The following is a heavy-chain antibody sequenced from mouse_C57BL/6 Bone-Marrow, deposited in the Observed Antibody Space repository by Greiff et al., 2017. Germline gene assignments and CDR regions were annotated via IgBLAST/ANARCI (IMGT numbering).Heavy chain of an antibody. V-gene: IGHV1-81*01. D-gene: IGHD2-4*01. Sequence: VQLQQSGAELARPGASVKLSCKASGYTFTSYGIRWVKQRTGQGLEWIGGIYPRGGDTYYNQKFKGKATLTADKSSSTAYMELRSLTSADSAVSSGARWGLLITTDYWGQGTSVTGSS. J-gene: IGHJ4*01. CDR3: ARWGLLITTDY. CDR2: IYPRGGDT. CDR1: GYTFTSYG.